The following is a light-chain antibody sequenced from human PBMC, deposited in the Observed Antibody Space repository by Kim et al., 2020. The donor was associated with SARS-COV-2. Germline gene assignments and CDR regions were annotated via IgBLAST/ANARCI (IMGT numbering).Light chain of an antibody. CDR2: DAS. Sequence: PPGERATLSCRASQSVGKNYLAWFQQKPGQTPRLLIYDASTRATGIPDSFSGSGSGTDFTLTITRVEPEDFAVYYCQQYATSPLTFGGGTKVDIK. V-gene: IGKV3-20*01. CDR1: QSVGKNY. CDR3: QQYATSPLT. J-gene: IGKJ4*01.